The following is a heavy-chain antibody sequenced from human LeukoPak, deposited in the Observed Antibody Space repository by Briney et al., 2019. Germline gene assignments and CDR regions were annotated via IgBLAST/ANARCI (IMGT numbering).Heavy chain of an antibody. V-gene: IGHV3-74*01. J-gene: IGHJ3*02. D-gene: IGHD3-16*01. CDR1: GFTFSNYW. Sequence: GGSLRLSCAASGFTFSNYWMHWVRQAPGKGLVWVSRINSDGRSTSYADSVKGRFTISRDNAKNTLYLQMNSLRAEDTAVYYCARGPIMSSPLRKRAFDIWGQGTVVTVSS. CDR3: ARGPIMSSPLRKRAFDI. CDR2: INSDGRST.